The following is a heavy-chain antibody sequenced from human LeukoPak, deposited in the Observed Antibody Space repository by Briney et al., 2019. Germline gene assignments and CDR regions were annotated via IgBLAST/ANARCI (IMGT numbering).Heavy chain of an antibody. J-gene: IGHJ4*02. Sequence: GGSLRLSCAASGFALSPYSMSWVRQAPGKGLEWVSYISSSSSTISYADSVKGRFTISRDNAKNSLYLQMNSLRAEDTAVYYCARLRYFDWLSAIDYWGQGTLPTVPS. CDR2: ISSSSSTI. CDR3: ARLRYFDWLSAIDY. V-gene: IGHV3-48*04. CDR1: GFALSPYS. D-gene: IGHD3-9*01.